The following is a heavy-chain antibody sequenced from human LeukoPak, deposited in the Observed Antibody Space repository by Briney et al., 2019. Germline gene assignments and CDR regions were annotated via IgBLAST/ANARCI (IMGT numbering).Heavy chain of an antibody. CDR2: INPNNGGK. Sequence: ASVKVSCKSSGYNFTGYYIHWVRQAPGQGLEWMGWINPNNGGKNYTQKFQGRVTMTRDTSISTAYMELSRLRSDDTAVYYCARDCAYYYGSGSYCPPFDYWGQGTLVTVSS. CDR1: GYNFTGYY. D-gene: IGHD3-10*01. V-gene: IGHV1-2*02. CDR3: ARDCAYYYGSGSYCPPFDY. J-gene: IGHJ4*02.